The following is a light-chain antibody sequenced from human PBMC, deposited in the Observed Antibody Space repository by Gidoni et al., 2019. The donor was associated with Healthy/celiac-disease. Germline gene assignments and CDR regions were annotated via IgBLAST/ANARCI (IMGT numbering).Light chain of an antibody. CDR1: QSVSSY. CDR2: DAS. CDR3: QQRSNWPIT. J-gene: IGKJ5*01. Sequence: EIVLTQSPATLSLSPGERATLSCRASQSVSSYLAWYQQKPGQAPRLLIYDASNRATGIPARFSGSGSGTDFTLTISSLEAEDVAVYYCQQRSNWPITFGQGTRVEIK. V-gene: IGKV3-11*01.